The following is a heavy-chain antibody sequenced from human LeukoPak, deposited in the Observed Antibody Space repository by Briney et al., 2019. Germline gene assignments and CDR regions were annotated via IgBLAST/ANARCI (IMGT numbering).Heavy chain of an antibody. CDR1: GGSISSSSYY. Sequence: SETLSLTCTVSGGSISSSSYYWGWIRQPPGKGLEWIGRIYYSGSTYYNPSLKSRVTISVGTSKNQFALKLSSVTAADTAVYYCARRGYSSSWFDYWGQGTLVTVSS. V-gene: IGHV4-39*01. D-gene: IGHD6-13*01. J-gene: IGHJ4*02. CDR2: IYYSGST. CDR3: ARRGYSSSWFDY.